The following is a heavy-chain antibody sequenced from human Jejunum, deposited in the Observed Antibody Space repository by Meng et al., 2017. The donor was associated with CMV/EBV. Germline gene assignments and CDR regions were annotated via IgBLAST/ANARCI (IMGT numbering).Heavy chain of an antibody. Sequence: SAAWTWIRQSPSRGLEWLGRTYYRTKWYHDYAISVKSRLTINPDTSKNQLSLQLNSVTPEDTAVYYCARERYDSSGYIRTYGMDVWGQGTTVTVSS. V-gene: IGHV6-1*01. D-gene: IGHD3-22*01. CDR2: TYYRTKWYH. J-gene: IGHJ6*02. CDR3: ARERYDSSGYIRTYGMDV. CDR1: SAA.